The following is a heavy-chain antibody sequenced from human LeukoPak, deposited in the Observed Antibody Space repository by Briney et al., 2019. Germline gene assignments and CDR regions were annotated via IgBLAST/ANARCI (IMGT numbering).Heavy chain of an antibody. CDR2: ISLSTTSI. Sequence: GGSLRLSCAASGFTYSSYNMNRVRQAPGKGLEWISYISLSTTSIYYADSVKGRFTISRDNAKNSLYLQMNSLRAEDTAVYYCAREPTYSSSWYTTCDFWGQGTLVTVSS. V-gene: IGHV3-48*01. CDR3: AREPTYSSSWYTTCDF. J-gene: IGHJ4*02. CDR1: GFTYSSYN. D-gene: IGHD6-13*01.